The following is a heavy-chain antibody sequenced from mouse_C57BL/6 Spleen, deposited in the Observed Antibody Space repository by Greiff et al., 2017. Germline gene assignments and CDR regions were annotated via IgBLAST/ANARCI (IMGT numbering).Heavy chain of an antibody. J-gene: IGHJ2*01. V-gene: IGHV5-9-1*02. Sequence: EVQVVESGEGLVKPGGSLKLSCAASGFTFSSYAMSWVRQTPEKRLEWVAYISSGGDYIYYADTVKGRFTISRDNARNTLYLQMSSLKSEDTAMYYCTRDRGLGRGYFDYWGQGTTLTVSS. D-gene: IGHD4-1*01. CDR1: GFTFSSYA. CDR2: ISSGGDYI. CDR3: TRDRGLGRGYFDY.